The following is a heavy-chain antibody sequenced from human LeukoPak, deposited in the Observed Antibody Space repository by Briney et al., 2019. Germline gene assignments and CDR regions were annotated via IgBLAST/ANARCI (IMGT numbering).Heavy chain of an antibody. CDR2: IYYSGST. D-gene: IGHD3-10*01. CDR1: GGFISSSSYY. CDR3: ARQDPGLPGVDY. V-gene: IGHV4-39*01. J-gene: IGHJ4*02. Sequence: SETLSLTCTVSGGFISSSSYYWGWIRQPPGKGLEWIGSIYYSGSTYYNPSLKSRVTISVDTSKNQFSLKLSSVTAADTAVYYCARQDPGLPGVDYWGQGTLVTVSS.